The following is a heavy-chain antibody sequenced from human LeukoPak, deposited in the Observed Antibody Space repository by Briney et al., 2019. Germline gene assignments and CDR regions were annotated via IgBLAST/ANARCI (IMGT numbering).Heavy chain of an antibody. J-gene: IGHJ4*02. D-gene: IGHD2-2*02. CDR2: INDSGST. Sequence: PSETLSLICAVYDGSFSGYYWSWIRQPSGKGLEWIGEINDSGSTNYNPSLKSRFTISVDTSKNQFSLKLSFVTAADTAVYYCARGYDCSSSSCYTLFDLWGQGTLVTVSS. CDR3: ARGYDCSSSSCYTLFDL. V-gene: IGHV4-34*01. CDR1: DGSFSGYY.